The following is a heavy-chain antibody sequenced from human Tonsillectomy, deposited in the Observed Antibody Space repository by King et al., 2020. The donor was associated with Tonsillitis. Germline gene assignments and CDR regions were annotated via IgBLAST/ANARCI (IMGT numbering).Heavy chain of an antibody. V-gene: IGHV1-69*01. CDR2: IIPVFGTT. J-gene: IGHJ4*02. CDR3: AIETDTTGLDY. Sequence: VQLVESGAEVKKPGSSVKVSCKASGGTFGRHAVSWVRQAPGQGLEWMGGIIPVFGTTSYTQKFQGRVTMTADESTSTAYMELSSLRSEDTAVYYCAIETDTTGLDYWGQGTLVIVSS. D-gene: IGHD2/OR15-2a*01. CDR1: GGTFGRHA.